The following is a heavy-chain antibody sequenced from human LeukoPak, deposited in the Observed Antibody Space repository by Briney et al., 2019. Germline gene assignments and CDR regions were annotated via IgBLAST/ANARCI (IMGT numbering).Heavy chain of an antibody. CDR2: IKQDGSEK. V-gene: IGHV3-7*01. CDR3: ARAARIAARPDWFDP. D-gene: IGHD6-6*01. CDR1: GFTFSSYW. Sequence: PGGSLRLSCAASGFTFSSYWMSWVRQAPGKGLEWVANIKQDGSEKYYVDSVKGRFTISRDNAKNSLYLQMNSLRAEDTAVYYCARAARIAARPDWFDPWGQGTLVTVSS. J-gene: IGHJ5*02.